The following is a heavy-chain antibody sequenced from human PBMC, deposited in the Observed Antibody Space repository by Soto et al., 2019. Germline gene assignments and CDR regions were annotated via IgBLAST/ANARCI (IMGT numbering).Heavy chain of an antibody. CDR1: GFSFSSYD. J-gene: IGHJ3*02. CDR3: ARDPSGWGLDI. V-gene: IGHV3-13*01. D-gene: IGHD6-19*01. CDR2: IGTAGDT. Sequence: EVQLVESGGGLVQPGGSLRLACAASGFSFSSYDMHWFRQATGKGLEWVSAIGTAGDTHYLGSVKGRFTISRDNGRNSLYLHMNSRRAGDTAVYYCARDPSGWGLDIWGQGTMVTVSS.